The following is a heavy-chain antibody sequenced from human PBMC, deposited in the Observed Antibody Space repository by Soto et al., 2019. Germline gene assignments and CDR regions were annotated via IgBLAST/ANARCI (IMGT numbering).Heavy chain of an antibody. Sequence: EIQLVESGGGLVQPGRSLRLSCTASGFTFEDYALNWFRQAPGGGLEWLAFMTSKYYGGTVHYAPTLLGRFTMSRDDAKSVAYLQMNSLEPEDTGVYYCTRALGVVVGTWDFDDGGPGTLVTVSS. J-gene: IGHJ4*02. CDR3: TRALGVVVGTWDFDD. CDR1: GFTFEDYA. V-gene: IGHV3-49*03. CDR2: MTSKYYGGTV. D-gene: IGHD3-22*01.